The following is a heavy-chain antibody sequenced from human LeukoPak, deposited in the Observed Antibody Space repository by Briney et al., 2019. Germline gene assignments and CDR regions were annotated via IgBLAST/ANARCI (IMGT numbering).Heavy chain of an antibody. D-gene: IGHD2-2*01. CDR2: INPNSGGT. Sequence: ASVKVSCKASGYTFTGYYMHWVRQAPGQGLEWMGWINPNSGGTNYAQEFQGRVTMTRDTSISTAYMELSRLRSDDTAVYYCARDFYQLLSATRMVDYWGQGTLVTVSS. CDR3: ARDFYQLLSATRMVDY. V-gene: IGHV1-2*02. CDR1: GYTFTGYY. J-gene: IGHJ4*02.